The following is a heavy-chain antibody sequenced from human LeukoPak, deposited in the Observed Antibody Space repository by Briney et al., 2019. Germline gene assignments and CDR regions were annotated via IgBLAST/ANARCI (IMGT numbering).Heavy chain of an antibody. J-gene: IGHJ4*02. CDR2: INWNGGST. CDR1: GFTFRSNG. Sequence: PGGSLRLSCAASGFTFRSNGMSWVRQAPGKGLEWVSGINWNGGSTGYADSVKGRFTISRDNAKNSLYLQMNSLRAEDTALYYCASGLGSSWYESGFDYWGQGTLVTVSS. CDR3: ASGLGSSWYESGFDY. V-gene: IGHV3-20*04. D-gene: IGHD6-13*01.